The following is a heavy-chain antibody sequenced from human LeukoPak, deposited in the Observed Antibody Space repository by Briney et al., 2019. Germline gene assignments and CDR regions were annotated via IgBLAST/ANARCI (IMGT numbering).Heavy chain of an antibody. V-gene: IGHV3-7*01. CDR3: VRGLGPAAAGHFDY. Sequence: GGSLRLSCGASGFTFSSYWMSWVRQAPGKGLEWVANIKQDGSEKYYVDSVKGRFTISRDNAKNSLYLQMNSLRVEDTAVYYCVRGLGPAAAGHFDYWGQGTLITVSS. J-gene: IGHJ4*02. D-gene: IGHD6-13*01. CDR1: GFTFSSYW. CDR2: IKQDGSEK.